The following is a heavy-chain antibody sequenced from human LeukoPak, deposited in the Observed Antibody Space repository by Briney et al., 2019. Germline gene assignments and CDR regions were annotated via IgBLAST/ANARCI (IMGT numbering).Heavy chain of an antibody. D-gene: IGHD5-24*01. CDR3: VRGNYNFDY. V-gene: IGHV6-1*01. Sequence: SQTLSLTCALSGDSLSSTGASWNWIRQSPSRGLEWLGRTYYRSQWYYEYALSVKSRIIVAPDTSKNQSSLQLNSVTPEDTAVYYCVRGNYNFDYWGQGSLVTVSS. CDR1: GDSLSSTGAS. CDR2: TYYRSQWYY. J-gene: IGHJ4*02.